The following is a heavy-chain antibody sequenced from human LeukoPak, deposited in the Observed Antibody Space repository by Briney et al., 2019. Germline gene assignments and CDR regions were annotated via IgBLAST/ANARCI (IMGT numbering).Heavy chain of an antibody. J-gene: IGHJ6*02. D-gene: IGHD7-27*01. CDR1: GFTFSSYS. Sequence: GGSLRLSCAASGFTFSSYSMNWVRHAPGKGLELVSYISSSSSTIYYADSVKGRFTISRDNAKNSLYLQMNSLRAEDAAVYYCARQLGSLYYYGMDVWGQGTTVTVSS. CDR3: ARQLGSLYYYGMDV. V-gene: IGHV3-48*01. CDR2: ISSSSSTI.